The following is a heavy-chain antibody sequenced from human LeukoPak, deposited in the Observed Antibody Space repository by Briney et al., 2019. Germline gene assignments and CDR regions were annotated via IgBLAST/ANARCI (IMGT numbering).Heavy chain of an antibody. V-gene: IGHV4-30-2*01. D-gene: IGHD3-22*01. CDR2: IYHSGST. CDR1: GGSISSGGYS. J-gene: IGHJ5*02. CDR3: ARDFRGTYYYDSSGPIHTLSGGWFDP. Sequence: PSQTLSLTCAVSGGSISSGGYSWSWIRQPPGKGLEWIGYIYHSGSTYYNPSLKSRVTISVDRSKNQFSLKLSSVTAADTAVYYCARDFRGTYYYDSSGPIHTLSGGWFDPWGQGTLVTVSS.